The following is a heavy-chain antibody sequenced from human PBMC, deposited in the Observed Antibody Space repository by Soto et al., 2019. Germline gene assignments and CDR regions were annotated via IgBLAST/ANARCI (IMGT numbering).Heavy chain of an antibody. V-gene: IGHV3-23*01. CDR2: ISGSGCST. Sequence: GGSLRLSCAASGFTFSSYAMSWVRQAPGKGLEWVSAISGSGCSTYYADSVKGRFTISRDNSKNTLYLQMNSLRAEVTAVYYCEKARYCSRTSCYGAFDIWGQGTMVTVSS. J-gene: IGHJ3*02. D-gene: IGHD2-2*01. CDR1: GFTFSSYA. CDR3: EKARYCSRTSCYGAFDI.